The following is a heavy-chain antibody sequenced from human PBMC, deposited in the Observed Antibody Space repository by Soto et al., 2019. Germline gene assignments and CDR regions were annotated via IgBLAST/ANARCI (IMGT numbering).Heavy chain of an antibody. D-gene: IGHD3-10*01. CDR1: GFTFSNAW. CDR2: IKSKTDGGTT. V-gene: IGHV3-15*01. CDR3: TVLRITMVRGAPDV. J-gene: IGHJ6*04. Sequence: PGGSLRLSCAASGFTFSNAWMSWVRQAPGKGLEWVGRIKSKTDGGTTDYAAPVKGRFTISRDDSKNTLYLQMNSLKTEDTAVYYCTVLRITMVRGAPDVWGKGTTVTVSS.